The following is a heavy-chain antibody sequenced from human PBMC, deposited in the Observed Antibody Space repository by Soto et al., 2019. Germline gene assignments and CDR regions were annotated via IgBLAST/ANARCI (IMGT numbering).Heavy chain of an antibody. J-gene: IGHJ6*02. CDR2: IIPIFGTA. D-gene: IGHD5-18*01. V-gene: IGHV1-69*01. CDR3: ARENDWGQYSYGHPGYYYGMDV. Sequence: QVQLVQSGAEVKKPGSSVKVSCKASGGTFSSYAISWVRQAPGQGLEWMGGIIPIFGTANYAQKFQGRVTITADESTSTAYMELSSLRSEDTAVYYCARENDWGQYSYGHPGYYYGMDVWGQGTTVTVSS. CDR1: GGTFSSYA.